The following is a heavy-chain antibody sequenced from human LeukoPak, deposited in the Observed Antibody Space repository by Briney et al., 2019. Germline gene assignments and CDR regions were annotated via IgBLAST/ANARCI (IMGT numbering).Heavy chain of an antibody. J-gene: IGHJ4*02. CDR3: ARETSDSSGYIPLFDY. CDR1: GFTFDDYG. Sequence: GGSLRLSCAASGFTFDDYGMSWVRQAPGKGLEWVSGINWNGGSTGYADSVKGRFTISRDNAKNSLYLQMNSLRAEDTALYHCARETSDSSGYIPLFDYWGQGTLVTVSS. V-gene: IGHV3-20*01. CDR2: INWNGGST. D-gene: IGHD3-22*01.